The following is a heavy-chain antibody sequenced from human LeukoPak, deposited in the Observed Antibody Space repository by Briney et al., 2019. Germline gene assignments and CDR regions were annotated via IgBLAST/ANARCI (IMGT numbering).Heavy chain of an antibody. J-gene: IGHJ5*02. V-gene: IGHV1-18*01. Sequence: ASVKVSCKTSGYSENFYGITWVRQVAGQGLEWMGWISAQHGQTEYAPNSQDRVTMTTDTYTNTAYMELRSLRSDGTAVYYCARDTVDSGWYGLDPWGQGTLVTVSS. CDR1: GYSENFYG. CDR2: ISAQHGQT. CDR3: ARDTVDSGWYGLDP. D-gene: IGHD6-19*01.